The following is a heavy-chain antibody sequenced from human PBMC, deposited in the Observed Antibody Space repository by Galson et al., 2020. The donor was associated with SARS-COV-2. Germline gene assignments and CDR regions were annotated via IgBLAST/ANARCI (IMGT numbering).Heavy chain of an antibody. D-gene: IGHD2-2*01. CDR1: GFTFSSYA. Sequence: GGSLRLSCAASGFTFSSYAMSWVRQARGKGLEWVSAISGSGGSTYYADSVKGRFTISRDNSKNTLYLQMNSLRAEDTAVYYCAKEGYCSSTSCYRDIYYMDVWGKGTTVTVSS. V-gene: IGHV3-23*01. J-gene: IGHJ6*03. CDR3: AKEGYCSSTSCYRDIYYMDV. CDR2: ISGSGGST.